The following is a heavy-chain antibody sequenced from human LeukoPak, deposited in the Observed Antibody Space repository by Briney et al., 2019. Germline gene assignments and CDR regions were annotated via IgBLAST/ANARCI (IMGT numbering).Heavy chain of an antibody. CDR1: GFTFSSYS. J-gene: IGHJ4*02. CDR2: ISSSSSYI. D-gene: IGHD3-3*01. Sequence: GGSLRLSCAASGFTFSSYSMNWVRQAPGKGLEWVSSISSSSSYIYYADSVKGRFTISRDNAKNSLYLQMNSLRAEDTAVYYCARVRGLRFLEWLYQGPFDYWGQGTLVTVSS. CDR3: ARVRGLRFLEWLYQGPFDY. V-gene: IGHV3-21*01.